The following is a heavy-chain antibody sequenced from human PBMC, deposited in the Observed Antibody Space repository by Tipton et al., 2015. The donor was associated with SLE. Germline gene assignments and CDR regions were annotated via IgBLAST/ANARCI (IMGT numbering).Heavy chain of an antibody. J-gene: IGHJ6*02. Sequence: SLRLSCAASGFTFSTYKMNWIRQTPAKGLEWVAHISSSSYTIYYANSVKGRFTISRDNAKNSQYLQMNSLRDEDTAVYYCGLELPGAGYDYCGKDVWGQGTTVTVSS. V-gene: IGHV3-48*02. CDR3: GLELPGAGYDYCGKDV. CDR1: GFTFSTYK. D-gene: IGHD1-7*01. CDR2: ISSSSYTI.